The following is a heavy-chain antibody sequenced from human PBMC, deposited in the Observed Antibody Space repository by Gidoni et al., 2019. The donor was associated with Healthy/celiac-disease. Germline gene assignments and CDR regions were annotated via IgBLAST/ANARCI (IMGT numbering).Heavy chain of an antibody. D-gene: IGHD6-13*01. CDR3: ARDHASSWLGDYYYYMDV. Sequence: QVQLVESGGGVVQPGRSLRLSCAASGFTFSSYGMHWVRQAPGKGLEWVAVIWYDGSNKYYADSVKGRFTISRDNSKNTLYLQMNSLRAEDTAVYYCARDHASSWLGDYYYYMDVWGKGTTVTVSS. V-gene: IGHV3-33*01. CDR1: GFTFSSYG. CDR2: IWYDGSNK. J-gene: IGHJ6*03.